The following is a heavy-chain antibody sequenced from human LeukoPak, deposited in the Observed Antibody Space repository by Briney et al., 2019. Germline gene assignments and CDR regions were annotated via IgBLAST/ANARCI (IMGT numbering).Heavy chain of an antibody. CDR3: ANWAYGDYVGPDY. Sequence: PSETLSLTCTVSGGSISRSSYYWGWIRQPPGKGLEWIGSIYYSGSTYYNPSLKSRVTISVDTSKNQFSLKLSSVTAADTAVYYCANWAYGDYVGPDYWGQGTLVTVSS. V-gene: IGHV4-39*01. CDR2: IYYSGST. D-gene: IGHD4-17*01. J-gene: IGHJ4*02. CDR1: GGSISRSSYY.